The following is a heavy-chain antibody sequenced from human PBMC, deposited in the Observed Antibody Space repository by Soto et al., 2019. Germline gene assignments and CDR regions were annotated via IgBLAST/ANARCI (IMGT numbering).Heavy chain of an antibody. CDR1: GCSMSSSNW. J-gene: IGHJ4*02. Sequence: QVQLQESGPGLVKPSGTLSLTCTVSGCSMSSSNWWNWVRQSPGKGLEWIGEAHHSERTNYNPSLTSRVSISVDQSKNHFSLMLSPVTAADTAVYYCARSEATGLDYWGQGTLVTVSS. CDR3: ARSEATGLDY. V-gene: IGHV4-4*02. CDR2: AHHSERT.